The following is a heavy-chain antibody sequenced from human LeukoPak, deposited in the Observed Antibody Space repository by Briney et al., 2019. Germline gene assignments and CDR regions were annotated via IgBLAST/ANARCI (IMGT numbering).Heavy chain of an antibody. CDR1: GGSFSGYY. CDR3: AREIDGSYFPYY. D-gene: IGHD1-26*01. V-gene: IGHV4-34*01. Sequence: SETLSLTCAVYGGSFSGYYWSWIRQPPGKGLEWIGEINHSGSTNYNPSLKSRVTISVDTSKNQFSLKLSSVTAADTAVYYCAREIDGSYFPYYCGQGTLVTVSS. J-gene: IGHJ4*02. CDR2: INHSGST.